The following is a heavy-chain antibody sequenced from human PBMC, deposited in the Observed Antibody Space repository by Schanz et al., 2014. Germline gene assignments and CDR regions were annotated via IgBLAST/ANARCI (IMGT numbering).Heavy chain of an antibody. CDR2: ISSRSSHI. CDR3: VRDSFFAFDY. V-gene: IGHV3-21*02. J-gene: IGHJ4*02. Sequence: EVQLVESGGGLVKPGGSLRLSCGVSGFTASSHSMNWVRQAPGKGLEWVSSISSRSSHIYYADSVKGRFTVSRDNAKNSVYLQMKGLRVEDTAVYYCVRDSFFAFDYWGQGTLVTVSS. CDR1: GFTASSHS.